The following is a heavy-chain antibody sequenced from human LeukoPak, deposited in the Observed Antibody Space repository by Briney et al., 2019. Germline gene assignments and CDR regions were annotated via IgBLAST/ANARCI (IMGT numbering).Heavy chain of an antibody. CDR3: ARDRVKRLDY. CDR1: GGSISSSSYY. CDR2: IYYSGST. Sequence: SETLSLTCTVSGGSISSSSYYWGWIRQPPGKGLEWIGSIYYSGSTYYDPSLKSRVTISVDTSKNQFSLKLSSVTAADTAVYYCARDRVKRLDYWGQGTLVTVSS. V-gene: IGHV4-39*07. D-gene: IGHD2-21*01. J-gene: IGHJ4*02.